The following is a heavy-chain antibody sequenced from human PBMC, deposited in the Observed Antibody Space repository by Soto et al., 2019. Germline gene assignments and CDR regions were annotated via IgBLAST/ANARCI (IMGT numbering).Heavy chain of an antibody. CDR2: IDPSDSYP. D-gene: IGHD2-2*01. CDR3: ARLRCSTSCYYFFSGLFDP. CDR1: GCRVSDYW. Sequence: GEPLKISGAGSGCRVSDYWMSWVRPMPRQGMEWLGRIDPSDSYPNYSPSFQGQVTISADKSISTAYLQWSSLKASDTAMYYCARLRCSTSCYYFFSGLFDPWGQRTLVTVSS. V-gene: IGHV5-10-1*04. J-gene: IGHJ5*02.